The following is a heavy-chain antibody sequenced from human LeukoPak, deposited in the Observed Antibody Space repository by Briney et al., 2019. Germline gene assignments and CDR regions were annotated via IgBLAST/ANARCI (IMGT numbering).Heavy chain of an antibody. CDR1: GGTFSSYA. CDR2: IIPIFGTA. J-gene: IGHJ3*02. CDR3: ARSITRGADALDI. V-gene: IGHV1-69*01. Sequence: SVKVSCKASGGTFSSYAISWVRQAPGQGLEWMGGIIPIFGTANYAQKFQGRVTITADESTSTAYMELSSLRSEDTAVYYCARSITRGADALDIWGQGAMVTVSS. D-gene: IGHD1-26*01.